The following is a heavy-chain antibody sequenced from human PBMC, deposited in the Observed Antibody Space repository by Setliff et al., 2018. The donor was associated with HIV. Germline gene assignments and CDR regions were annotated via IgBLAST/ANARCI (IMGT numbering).Heavy chain of an antibody. D-gene: IGHD5-18*01. J-gene: IGHJ4*02. CDR3: ARGASDTAMADYYFDY. CDR2: IYTSGST. Sequence: SETLSLTCTVSGGSISSYYWSWIRQPPGKGLEWIGRIYTSGSTNYNPSLKSRVTISVDTSKNQFSLKLSSVTAADTAVYYCARGASDTAMADYYFDYWGQGTLVTVSS. V-gene: IGHV4-4*07. CDR1: GGSISSYY.